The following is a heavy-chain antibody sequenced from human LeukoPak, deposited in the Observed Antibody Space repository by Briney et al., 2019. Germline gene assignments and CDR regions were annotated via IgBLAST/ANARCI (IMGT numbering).Heavy chain of an antibody. CDR1: GFTVSSNY. D-gene: IGHD1-14*01. Sequence: PGGSLRLSCAASGFTVSSNYMSWVRQAPGKGLEWVSVIYSGGSTCYADSVKGRFTISRDNSKNTLYLQMNSLRAEDTALYYCASLQPGVRIIEVFDYWGQGALVTVSS. J-gene: IGHJ4*02. CDR3: ASLQPGVRIIEVFDY. V-gene: IGHV3-53*01. CDR2: IYSGGST.